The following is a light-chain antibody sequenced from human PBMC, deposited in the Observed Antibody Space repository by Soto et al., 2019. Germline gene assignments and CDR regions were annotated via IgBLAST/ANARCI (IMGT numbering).Light chain of an antibody. J-gene: IGLJ2*01. V-gene: IGLV3-9*01. CDR3: QVWDYSTVL. CDR1: NIGNKN. CDR2: RDY. Sequence: SYELNQPLSVSXALGQTATITCGGNNIGNKNVHWYQQKPGQAPVLVIYRDYNRPSGIPERFSGSNSGNTATLTISRAQAGDEADFYCQVWDYSTVLFGGGTKLTVL.